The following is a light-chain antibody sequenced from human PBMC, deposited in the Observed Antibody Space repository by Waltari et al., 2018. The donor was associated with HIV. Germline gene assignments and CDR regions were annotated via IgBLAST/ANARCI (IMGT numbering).Light chain of an antibody. CDR2: EVS. CDR1: SSDVGSYNR. Sequence: QSALTQPPSVSGSPGQSVTISCTGTSSDVGSYNRVSWYQQPPGTAPKRMVSEVSNRPSAFHDRCAGSKSGNAASLTISVLQAEDEADYYCSSYTSSSPVVFGGGTKLTVL. CDR3: SSYTSSSPVV. J-gene: IGLJ2*01. V-gene: IGLV2-18*02.